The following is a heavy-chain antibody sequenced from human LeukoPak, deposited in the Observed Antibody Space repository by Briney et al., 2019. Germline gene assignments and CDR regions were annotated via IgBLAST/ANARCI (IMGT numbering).Heavy chain of an antibody. V-gene: IGHV3-74*01. CDR1: GFTFSSYW. Sequence: GGSLRLSCAASGFTFSSYWMHWVRQAPGKGLVWVSRINSDGSSTSYADSVKGRFTISRDNAKNTLYLQMNSLRAEDTAVYYCARDLSGYYDSSGYYSGAFDIWGQGTMVTVSS. J-gene: IGHJ3*02. D-gene: IGHD3-22*01. CDR2: INSDGSST. CDR3: ARDLSGYYDSSGYYSGAFDI.